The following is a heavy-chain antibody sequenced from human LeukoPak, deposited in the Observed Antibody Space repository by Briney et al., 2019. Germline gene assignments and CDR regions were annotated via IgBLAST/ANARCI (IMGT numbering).Heavy chain of an antibody. D-gene: IGHD2-2*02. CDR3: ARIRCGHSDEICYNY. J-gene: IGHJ4*02. Sequence: PSETLSLTCAVHGVSFRAHYWSWIRQSPGKGLDWIGETNPGGQTNYNPSLKSRVTISVGPSENRFSLRLTSVTAADTAVYFCARIRCGHSDEICYNYWGRGTLVTVSS. CDR2: TNPGGQT. V-gene: IGHV4-34*01. CDR1: GVSFRAHY.